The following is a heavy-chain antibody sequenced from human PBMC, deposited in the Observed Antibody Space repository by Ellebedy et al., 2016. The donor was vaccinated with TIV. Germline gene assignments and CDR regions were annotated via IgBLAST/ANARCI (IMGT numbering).Heavy chain of an antibody. CDR1: GFTFDSYA. CDR3: ARDLDKSSGWYGGAAY. CDR2: ISHDGSSQ. Sequence: GESLKISCVASGFTFDSYAMHWVRQAPGKGLEWVAVISHDGSSQYYADSVKGRFTVSRDNTMTTVYLEMNSLRAEDTAVYYCARDLDKSSGWYGGAAYWGQGTLVTVSS. J-gene: IGHJ4*02. D-gene: IGHD6-19*01. V-gene: IGHV3-30-3*01.